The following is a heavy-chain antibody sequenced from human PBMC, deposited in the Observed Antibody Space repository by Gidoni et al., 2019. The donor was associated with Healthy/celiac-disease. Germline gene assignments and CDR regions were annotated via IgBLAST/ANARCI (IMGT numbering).Heavy chain of an antibody. V-gene: IGHV2-5*01. CDR2: IYWNEDE. Sequence: QITLKESGPTLVKPTQTLTLTCTFSGFSLSSSGVGVGWIRQPPGKALEWLALIYWNEDERYSPSLKSRLTITKDTSKNQVVLTMTNMDPVDSATYYCAHMGGRGNSIRALDYWGQGTLVTVSS. CDR3: AHMGGRGNSIRALDY. J-gene: IGHJ4*02. CDR1: GFSLSSSGVG. D-gene: IGHD6-13*01.